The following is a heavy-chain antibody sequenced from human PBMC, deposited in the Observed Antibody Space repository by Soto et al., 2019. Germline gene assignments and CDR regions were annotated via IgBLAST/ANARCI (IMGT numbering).Heavy chain of an antibody. Sequence: QVQLVQSGAEVKKPGASVKVSCKASGYMFVSWVRQAPGQGLEWMGWISAYTGSTNFAEKFQGRVTMTTDTSRGTAYMELRSLTSDDTAVYYCATVAPPDSDYYYSGMDVWGQGTTVTVSS. V-gene: IGHV1-18*01. D-gene: IGHD3-22*01. CDR3: ATVAPPDSDYYYSGMDV. CDR1: GYMFV. J-gene: IGHJ6*02. CDR2: ISAYTGST.